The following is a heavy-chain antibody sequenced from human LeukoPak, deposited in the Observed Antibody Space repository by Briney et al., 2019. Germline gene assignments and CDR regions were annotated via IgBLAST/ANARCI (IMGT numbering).Heavy chain of an antibody. J-gene: IGHJ5*02. Sequence: GASVTVSYMASGYTFTGYYMHWVRQAPGQGLEWMGWINPNSGGTNYAQKFQGRVTMTRDTSSSTAYMELSRLRSDDTAVYYCAREDYDILDKWFDPWGQGTLVTVSS. CDR2: INPNSGGT. V-gene: IGHV1-2*02. D-gene: IGHD3-9*01. CDR1: GYTFTGYY. CDR3: AREDYDILDKWFDP.